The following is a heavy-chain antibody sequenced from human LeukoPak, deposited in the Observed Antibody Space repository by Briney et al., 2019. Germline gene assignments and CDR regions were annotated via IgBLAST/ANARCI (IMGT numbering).Heavy chain of an antibody. J-gene: IGHJ4*02. D-gene: IGHD2-21*02. CDR2: ISGSGGST. CDR3: AKDLCGGGDCYSDC. Sequence: GGSLRLSCAASGFTFSSYAMSWVRQAPGKGLEWVSAISGSGGSTYYADSVKGRFTISRDNSKNTLYLQMNSLRAEDTAVYYCAKDLCGGGDCYSDCWGRGTLVTVSS. V-gene: IGHV3-23*01. CDR1: GFTFSSYA.